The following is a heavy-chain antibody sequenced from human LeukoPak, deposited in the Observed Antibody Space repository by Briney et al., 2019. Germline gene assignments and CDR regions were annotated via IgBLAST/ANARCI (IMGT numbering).Heavy chain of an antibody. Sequence: GRSLRLSCAASGFTFDDYAMHWVRQAPGKGLEGVSGISWNSGSIGYADSVKGRFTISRDNAKNSLYLQMNSLRAEDTALYYCAKDSQNSALYYFDYWGQGTLVTVSS. J-gene: IGHJ4*02. CDR3: AKDSQNSALYYFDY. CDR2: ISWNSGSI. CDR1: GFTFDDYA. D-gene: IGHD1-26*01. V-gene: IGHV3-9*01.